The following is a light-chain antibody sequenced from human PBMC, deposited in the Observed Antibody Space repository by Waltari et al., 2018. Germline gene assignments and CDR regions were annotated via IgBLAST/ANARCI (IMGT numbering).Light chain of an antibody. CDR2: DVS. V-gene: IGLV2-14*03. CDR3: SSYTSSSTYV. Sequence: QSALTQPASVSGSPGQSITISCTGTSSDVGTYKYVSWYQQHPGKAPKLMSYDVSNRPAGVSNRFSGSKAGNTASLTISGLQAEDEADYYCSSYTSSSTYVFGTGTKVTVL. J-gene: IGLJ1*01. CDR1: SSDVGTYKY.